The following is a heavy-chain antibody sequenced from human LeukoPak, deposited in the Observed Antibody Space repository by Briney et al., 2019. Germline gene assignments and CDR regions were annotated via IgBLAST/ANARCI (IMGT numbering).Heavy chain of an antibody. V-gene: IGHV3-30*02. D-gene: IGHD3-16*02. CDR2: IRYEGRKK. Sequence: PGGSLRLSCAASGFTFSSYGMHWVRQAPGKGLEWVAFIRYEGRKKDYVDSVKGRFTISRDNSNNTVYMQMNSLSAGDTAVYYCAKDSLFDYDWGSHRYGAFDFWGQGTIVTVAS. J-gene: IGHJ3*01. CDR1: GFTFSSYG. CDR3: AKDSLFDYDWGSHRYGAFDF.